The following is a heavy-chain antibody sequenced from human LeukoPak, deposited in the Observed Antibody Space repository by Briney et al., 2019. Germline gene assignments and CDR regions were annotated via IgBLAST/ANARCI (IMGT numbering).Heavy chain of an antibody. J-gene: IGHJ6*04. CDR2: FDPEDGET. D-gene: IGHD6-19*01. V-gene: IGHV1-24*01. CDR3: ATGESSGVYYYYGMDV. Sequence: ASVKVSCKVSGYTLTELSMHWVRQAPGKGLEWMGGFDPEDGETIYAQKFQGRVTMTEDTSTDTAYMELSSLRSEDTAAYYCATGESSGVYYYYGMDVWGKGTTVTVSS. CDR1: GYTLTELS.